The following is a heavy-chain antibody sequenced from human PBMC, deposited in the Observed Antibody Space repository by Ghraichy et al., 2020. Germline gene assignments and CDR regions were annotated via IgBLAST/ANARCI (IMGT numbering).Heavy chain of an antibody. D-gene: IGHD5-18*01. CDR3: AWGDTATHFDY. Sequence: LSLTCAASGFTFSSYWMSWVRQAPGKGLEWVANIKQDGSEKYYVDSVKGRFTISRDNAKNSLYLQMNSLRAEDTAVYYCAWGDTATHFDYWGQGTLVTVSS. CDR2: IKQDGSEK. V-gene: IGHV3-7*03. CDR1: GFTFSSYW. J-gene: IGHJ4*02.